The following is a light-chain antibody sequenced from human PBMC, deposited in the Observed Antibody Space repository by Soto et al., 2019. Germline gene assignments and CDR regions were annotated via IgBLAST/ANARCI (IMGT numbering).Light chain of an antibody. V-gene: IGKV3-20*01. CDR3: QQYGSSPPAT. CDR1: QSVSSSY. CDR2: GAS. Sequence: SVLTQSPGTLSLSPGERATLSCRASQSVSSSYLAWYQQKPGQAPRLLIYGASSRATGIPDRFSGSGSGTDFTLTISRLEPEDFAVYYCQQYGSSPPATFGQGTRLEIK. J-gene: IGKJ5*01.